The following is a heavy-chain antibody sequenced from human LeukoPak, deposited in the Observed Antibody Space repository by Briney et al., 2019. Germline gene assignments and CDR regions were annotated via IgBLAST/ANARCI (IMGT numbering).Heavy chain of an antibody. Sequence: ASVKVSCKASGYTFTSYGISWVRQAPGQGLEWMGWIRTFNGNTNYAQKFQGRVTMTTDTSTSTSYLELTGLTSADTARYYCARGFFGTGTYLYYYGMDVWGQGTTVTVSS. D-gene: IGHD3-16*02. CDR3: ARGFFGTGTYLYYYGMDV. V-gene: IGHV1-18*01. CDR2: IRTFNGNT. J-gene: IGHJ6*02. CDR1: GYTFTSYG.